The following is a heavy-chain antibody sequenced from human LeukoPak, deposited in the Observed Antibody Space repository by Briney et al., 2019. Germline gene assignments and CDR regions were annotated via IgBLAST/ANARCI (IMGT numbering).Heavy chain of an antibody. CDR3: ARDPGATLDY. CDR2: ISYDGSNK. D-gene: IGHD1-26*01. Sequence: GGSLRLSCAASGFTFSSYGMHWVRQAPGKGLEWVAVISYDGSNKYYADSVKGRFTISRDNSKKTLYLQMNSLRAEDTAVYYCARDPGATLDYWGQGTLVTVSS. CDR1: GFTFSSYG. V-gene: IGHV3-30*03. J-gene: IGHJ4*02.